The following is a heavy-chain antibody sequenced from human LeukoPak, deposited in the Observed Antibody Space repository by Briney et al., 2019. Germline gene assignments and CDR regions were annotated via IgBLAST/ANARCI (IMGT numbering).Heavy chain of an antibody. CDR1: GYTFTGYY. J-gene: IGHJ4*02. V-gene: IGHV1-2*02. Sequence: ASVKVSCKASGYTFTGYYMHWVRQAPGQGFEWMGWINPNSGGTHYAQKFQGRVTMTRDTSISTAYMELSGLRSDDTAVYYCARSPAGPLTFDYWGQGTLVTVSS. CDR3: ARSPAGPLTFDY. CDR2: INPNSGGT. D-gene: IGHD2-2*01.